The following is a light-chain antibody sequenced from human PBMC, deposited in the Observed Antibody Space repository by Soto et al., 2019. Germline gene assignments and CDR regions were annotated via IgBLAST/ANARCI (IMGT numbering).Light chain of an antibody. CDR2: AAS. Sequence: EIVLTQSQGTLSLSPGERATLSCRASQSVGSNLAWYQQKHGQAPRLLIYAASARATGIPARFSGSGSGTEFTLTISSLQSEDFAVYYCQQYDNWPPITFGQGTKVDI. CDR1: QSVGSN. CDR3: QQYDNWPPIT. V-gene: IGKV3-15*01. J-gene: IGKJ1*01.